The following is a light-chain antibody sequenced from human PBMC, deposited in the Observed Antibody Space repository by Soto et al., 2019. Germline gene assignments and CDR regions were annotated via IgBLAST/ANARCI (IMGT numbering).Light chain of an antibody. V-gene: IGKV3-11*01. CDR3: KQYGSSSWT. Sequence: EVVLTQSPVTLSLSPGERATLSCRASQSFRGLLAWYQQKPGQAPRLLIYDAYNRATGIQPRFSGSGSGTDFTLTISRLEPEDFAVYYCKQYGSSSWTFGQGTKVDIK. J-gene: IGKJ1*01. CDR2: DAY. CDR1: QSFRGL.